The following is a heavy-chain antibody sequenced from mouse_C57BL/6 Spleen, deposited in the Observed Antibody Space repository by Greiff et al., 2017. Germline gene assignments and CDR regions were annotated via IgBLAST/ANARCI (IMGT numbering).Heavy chain of an antibody. CDR1: GYSFTGYF. V-gene: IGHV1-20*01. CDR3: ARSLITSVVAPYYYAMDY. D-gene: IGHD1-1*01. J-gene: IGHJ4*01. Sequence: EVQLQQSGPELVKPGDSVKISCKASGYSFTGYFMNWVMQSHGKSLEWIGRINPYNGDTFYTQKFKGKATLTVDKSSSTATMELRSLTSEEAAVYYCARSLITSVVAPYYYAMDYWGQGTSVTVSS. CDR2: INPYNGDT.